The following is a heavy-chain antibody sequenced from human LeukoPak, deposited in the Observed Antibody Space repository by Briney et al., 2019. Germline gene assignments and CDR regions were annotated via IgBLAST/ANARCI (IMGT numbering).Heavy chain of an antibody. V-gene: IGHV1-69*05. J-gene: IGHJ4*02. CDR3: AIVREDLYDYVWSH. CDR1: GGTVSSYA. Sequence: SVKVSCKASGGTVSSYAISWVRQAPGQGLEWMGRIIPIFGTANYAQKFQGRVTITTDESSSTAYMELSSLRSEDTAVYYCAIVREDLYDYVWSHWGQGTLVTVSS. D-gene: IGHD3-16*01. CDR2: IIPIFGTA.